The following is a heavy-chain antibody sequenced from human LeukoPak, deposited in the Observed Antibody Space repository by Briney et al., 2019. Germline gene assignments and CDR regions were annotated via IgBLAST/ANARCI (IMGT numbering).Heavy chain of an antibody. V-gene: IGHV4-34*01. CDR3: ARPGLVAADAFDI. CDR1: GGSFSGYY. J-gene: IGHJ3*02. Sequence: KPSETLSLTCAVYGGSFSGYYWSWIRQPPGKGLEWIGEINHSGSTNYNPSLKGRVTISVDTSKNQFSLKLSSVTAADTAVYYCARPGLVAADAFDIWGQGTMVTVSS. D-gene: IGHD2-15*01. CDR2: INHSGST.